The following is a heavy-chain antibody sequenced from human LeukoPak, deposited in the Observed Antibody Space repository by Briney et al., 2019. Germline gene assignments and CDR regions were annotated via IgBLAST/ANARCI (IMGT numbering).Heavy chain of an antibody. D-gene: IGHD4-23*01. CDR3: AKYAPPTTVVTRFFDY. CDR2: ISGSGSST. J-gene: IGHJ4*02. Sequence: SGGSLRLSCAASGFTFSSYAMSWVRQAPGKGLEWVSAISGSGSSTYYADSVKGRFTISRDNSKNTLYLQMNSLRVEDTAVYYCAKYAPPTTVVTRFFDYWGQGTLVTVSS. CDR1: GFTFSSYA. V-gene: IGHV3-23*01.